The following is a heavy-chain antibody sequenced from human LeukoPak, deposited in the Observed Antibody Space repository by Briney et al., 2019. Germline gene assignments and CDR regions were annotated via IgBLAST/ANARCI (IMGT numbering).Heavy chain of an antibody. CDR1: GFTFSSYA. D-gene: IGHD3-9*01. Sequence: GGSLRLSCAASGFTFSSYAMHWVRPAPGKGLEWVAVISYDGSNKYYVDSVKGRFTISRDNSKNTLYLQMNSLRSDDTAVYYCARAHYDILTGYYFDYWGQGTLVTVSS. V-gene: IGHV3-30*04. CDR3: ARAHYDILTGYYFDY. CDR2: ISYDGSNK. J-gene: IGHJ4*02.